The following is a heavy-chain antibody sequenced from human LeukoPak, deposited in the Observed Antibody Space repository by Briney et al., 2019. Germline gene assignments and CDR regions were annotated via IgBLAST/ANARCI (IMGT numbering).Heavy chain of an antibody. D-gene: IGHD3-16*01. Sequence: SVKVSCKASGGTLSSYPISWVRQAPGQGLEWMGRITPILGIGNYAQKFQGRVTITADKSTSTVYMELSSLRSDDTAVYYCARVGPFSYGFGYWGQGTLVTVSS. J-gene: IGHJ4*02. CDR3: ARVGPFSYGFGY. CDR1: GGTLSSYP. CDR2: ITPILGIG. V-gene: IGHV1-69*04.